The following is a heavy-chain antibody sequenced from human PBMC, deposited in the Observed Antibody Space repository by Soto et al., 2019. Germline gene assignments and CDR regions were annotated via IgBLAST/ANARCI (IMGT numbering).Heavy chain of an antibody. D-gene: IGHD6-19*01. J-gene: IGHJ4*02. CDR2: MYWDDDK. CDR1: GFSLSSTRVA. CDR3: AHSVVAGLGYYFDY. V-gene: IGHV2-5*02. Sequence: QITLKESGPTLVKPTQTLTLTCTFSGFSLSSTRVAVGWIRQPPGKALEWLALMYWDDDKRYSPFLKSRLTITKDTSKNQVVLTMTNMETVDTATYYCAHSVVAGLGYYFDYWGQGTLVTVSS.